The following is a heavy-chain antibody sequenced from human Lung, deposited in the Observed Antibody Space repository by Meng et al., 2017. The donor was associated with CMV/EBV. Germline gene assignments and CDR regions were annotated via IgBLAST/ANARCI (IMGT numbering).Heavy chain of an antibody. D-gene: IGHD1-26*01. J-gene: IGHJ4*02. CDR1: GYTFTGYY. V-gene: IGHV1-2*02. CDR2: IHPNSGGT. Sequence: ASXXVSXKASGYTFTGYYIHWVRQAPGQGLEWMGWIHPNSGGTNYAEKFRGRVTMTRDTSITTAYMGLSRLTSDDTAVYYCARDRYIRVGAPGDYWGQGTLVTVSS. CDR3: ARDRYIRVGAPGDY.